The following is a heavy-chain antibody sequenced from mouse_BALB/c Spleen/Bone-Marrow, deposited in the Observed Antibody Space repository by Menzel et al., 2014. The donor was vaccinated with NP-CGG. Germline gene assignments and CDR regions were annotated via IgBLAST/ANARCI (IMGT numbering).Heavy chain of an antibody. CDR1: GFTFSSYG. J-gene: IGHJ3*01. CDR2: INVNGDTT. V-gene: IGHV5-6-3*01. Sequence: EVQGVESGGGLVQPGGSLKLSCAASGFTFSSYGMSWVRQTPDKRLEMIATINVNGDTTYHPDSVKGRFTISRDNVKNTRYLQMSSPKSEDTAMYYCARGYDYSSWFAYWGQGTLVTVSA. CDR3: ARGYDYSSWFAY. D-gene: IGHD2-4*01.